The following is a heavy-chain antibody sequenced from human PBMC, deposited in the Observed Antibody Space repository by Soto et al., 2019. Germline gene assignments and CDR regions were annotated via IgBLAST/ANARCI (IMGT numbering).Heavy chain of an antibody. CDR3: AALYYNSSGYRDY. J-gene: IGHJ4*02. D-gene: IGHD3-22*01. CDR2: IVVGSGNT. Sequence: SVKVTWKASGLAFTSSSVQWVRQARGQRLEWIGWIVVGSGNTNYAQKFQERVTITRDMSTSTAYMELSSLRSEDTAVYYCAALYYNSSGYRDYWGQGTLVTVSS. V-gene: IGHV1-58*01. CDR1: GLAFTSSS.